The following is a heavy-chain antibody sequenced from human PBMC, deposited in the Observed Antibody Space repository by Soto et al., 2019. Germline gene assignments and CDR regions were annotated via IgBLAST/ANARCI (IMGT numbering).Heavy chain of an antibody. CDR3: ARAKESRYYFDD. CDR2: INHIGST. D-gene: IGHD2-2*01. V-gene: IGHV4-34*01. Sequence: SETLAITCAVYGGSFSGYYWSCIRQPPWKGLEWIGEINHIGSTNYNPSLKSRVTISVATSKNQFSLKLSSVTAADTAVYDCARAKESRYYFDDWGQGTLVTFS. CDR1: GGSFSGYY. J-gene: IGHJ4*02.